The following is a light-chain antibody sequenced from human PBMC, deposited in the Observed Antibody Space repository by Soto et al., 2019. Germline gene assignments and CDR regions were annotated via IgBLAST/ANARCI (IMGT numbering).Light chain of an antibody. CDR2: GAS. V-gene: IGKV3-15*01. CDR3: QQYYTWPVT. CDR1: QGINRN. J-gene: IGKJ4*02. Sequence: RPHYXPSPSNSTGEXXXXXXWVSQGINRNLAWYQRKXGQAPRLLIYGASXGANGIPARFRGSGSATDFTLTINSLQSEDSAVYYCQQYYTWPVTFGGGTKLDI.